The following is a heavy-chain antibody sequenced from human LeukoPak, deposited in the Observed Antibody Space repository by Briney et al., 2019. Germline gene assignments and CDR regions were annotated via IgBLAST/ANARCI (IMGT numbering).Heavy chain of an antibody. Sequence: SETLSLTCTVSGASISSYYWSWIRQPPEKGLEWIGYIDTSGSTNYNPSLQSRVTISVDTSNNQFSLNLSSVTASDTDVYYCARHARFEYSTSRDYYFYFMDVWGKGTTVTVSS. CDR3: ARHARFEYSTSRDYYFYFMDV. J-gene: IGHJ6*03. D-gene: IGHD6-6*01. CDR2: IDTSGST. V-gene: IGHV4-4*09. CDR1: GASISSYY.